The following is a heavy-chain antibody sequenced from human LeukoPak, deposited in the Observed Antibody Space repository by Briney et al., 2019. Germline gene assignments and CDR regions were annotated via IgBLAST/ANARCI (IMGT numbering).Heavy chain of an antibody. CDR2: IWYDGSNK. CDR1: GFTFSSYG. CDR3: AREKLYFDY. V-gene: IGHV3-33*01. Sequence: GGSLRLSCAASGFTFSSYGMHWVRQAPGNGLEWVAVIWYDGSNKYYADSVKGRFTISRDNSKNTLYLQMNSLRAEDTAVYYCAREKLYFDYWGQGTLVTVSS. J-gene: IGHJ4*02.